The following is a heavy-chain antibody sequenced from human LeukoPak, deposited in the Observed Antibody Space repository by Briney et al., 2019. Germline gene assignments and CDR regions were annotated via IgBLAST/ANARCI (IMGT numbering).Heavy chain of an antibody. CDR3: ARDTSVGFGELSNDY. V-gene: IGHV1-2*02. CDR1: GYTFTGYH. CDR2: INPNSGGT. Sequence: ASVKVSCKASGYTFTGYHIHWLRQAPGQGLEWMGWINPNSGGTNYAQKFQGRVTMTRDTSISTAYMELSRLRSDDTAVYYCARDTSVGFGELSNDYWGQGTLVTVSS. D-gene: IGHD3-10*01. J-gene: IGHJ4*02.